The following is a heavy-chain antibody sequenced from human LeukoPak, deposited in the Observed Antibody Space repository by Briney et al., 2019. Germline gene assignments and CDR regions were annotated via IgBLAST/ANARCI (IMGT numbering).Heavy chain of an antibody. J-gene: IGHJ4*02. Sequence: PSETLSLTCTVSGGSISSSSYYWGWIRQPPGKGLEWIGSIYYSGSTYYNPSLKSRVTISVDTSKNQFSLKLSSVTAADTAVYYCARRQSSSSRDYWGQGTLVTVSS. CDR2: IYYSGST. V-gene: IGHV4-39*01. CDR1: GGSISSSSYY. D-gene: IGHD6-6*01. CDR3: ARRQSSSSRDY.